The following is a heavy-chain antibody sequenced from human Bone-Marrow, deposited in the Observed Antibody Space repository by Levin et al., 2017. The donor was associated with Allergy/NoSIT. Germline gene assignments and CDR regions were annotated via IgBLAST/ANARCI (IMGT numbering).Heavy chain of an antibody. D-gene: IGHD2-15*01. J-gene: IGHJ4*02. V-gene: IGHV3-30*18. CDR3: AKSREVAATPFDY. CDR1: GFTFSSYG. CDR2: ISYDGSNK. Sequence: TGGSLRLSCAASGFTFSSYGMHWVRQAPGKGLEWVAVISYDGSNKYYADSVKGRFTISRDNSKNTLYLQMNSLRAEDTAVYYCAKSREVAATPFDYWGQGTLVTVSS.